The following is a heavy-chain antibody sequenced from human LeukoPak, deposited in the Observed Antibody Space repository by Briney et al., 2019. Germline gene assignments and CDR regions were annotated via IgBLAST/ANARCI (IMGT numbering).Heavy chain of an antibody. CDR2: ISGSGGST. CDR3: ARGHYDMRV. Sequence: PGGSLRLSCAASGFTFSSYAMSWVRQAPGKGLEWVSAISGSGGSTYYADSLKGRFTISRDNTKKSLFLQVDSLRAEDTAIYYCARGHYDMRVWGQGTTVTVSS. CDR1: GFTFSSYA. J-gene: IGHJ6*02. V-gene: IGHV3-23*01.